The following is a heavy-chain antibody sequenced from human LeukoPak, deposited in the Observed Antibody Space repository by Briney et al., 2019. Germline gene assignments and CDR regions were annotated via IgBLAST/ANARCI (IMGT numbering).Heavy chain of an antibody. CDR3: ASRSGELEWFY. J-gene: IGHJ4*02. Sequence: ASVKVSCKASGYTFTSYYMHWVRQAPGQGLEWMGIINPSGGSTSYAQKFQGRVTMTRDTSTSTVYMELSSLRSEDTAVYYCASRSGELEWFYWGQGTLVTVSS. D-gene: IGHD3-3*01. V-gene: IGHV1-46*01. CDR2: INPSGGST. CDR1: GYTFTSYY.